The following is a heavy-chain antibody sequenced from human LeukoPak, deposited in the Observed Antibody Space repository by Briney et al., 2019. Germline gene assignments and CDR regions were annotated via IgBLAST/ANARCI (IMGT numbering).Heavy chain of an antibody. D-gene: IGHD3-22*01. CDR2: ISYDGSYK. CDR3: AKVGDYYDSSGYYLVDAFDI. J-gene: IGHJ3*02. Sequence: GGSLRLSCAASGFTFSRYAMHWVRQAPGKGLEWVAVISYDGSYKYYADSVKGRFTISRDNSKNTLYLQMNSLRAEDTAVYYCAKVGDYYDSSGYYLVDAFDIWGQGTMVTVSS. V-gene: IGHV3-30*04. CDR1: GFTFSRYA.